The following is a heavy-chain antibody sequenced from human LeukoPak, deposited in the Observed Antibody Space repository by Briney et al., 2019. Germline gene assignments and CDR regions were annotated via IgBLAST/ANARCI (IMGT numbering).Heavy chain of an antibody. Sequence: SETLSLACAVYGGSFSGYYWSWIRQPPGKGLEWIGEINHSGSTNYNPSLKSRVTISVDTSKNQFSLKLSSVTAADTAVYYCARGRGSSSWYRGVFFDYWGQGTLVTVSP. CDR3: ARGRGSSSWYRGVFFDY. CDR1: GGSFSGYY. J-gene: IGHJ4*02. CDR2: INHSGST. V-gene: IGHV4-34*01. D-gene: IGHD6-13*01.